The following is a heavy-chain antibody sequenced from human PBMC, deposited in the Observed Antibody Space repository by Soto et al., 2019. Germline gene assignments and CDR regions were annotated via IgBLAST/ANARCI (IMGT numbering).Heavy chain of an antibody. CDR2: INPSGGST. CDR3: ARDGIAAARPEGEQWLETYGMDV. D-gene: IGHD6-13*01. J-gene: IGHJ6*02. Sequence: GASVKVSCKASGYTFTSYYMHWVRQAPGQGLEWMGIINPSGGSTSYAQKFQGRVTMTRDTSTSTVYMELSSLRSEDTAVYYCARDGIAAARPEGEQWLETYGMDVWGQGTTVTVSS. CDR1: GYTFTSYY. V-gene: IGHV1-46*01.